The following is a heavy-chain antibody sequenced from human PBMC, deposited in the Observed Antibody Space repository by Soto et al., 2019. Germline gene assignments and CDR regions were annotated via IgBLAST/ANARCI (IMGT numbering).Heavy chain of an antibody. D-gene: IGHD1-7*01. V-gene: IGHV3-64*01. Sequence: EVQLAESGGGMVQPGGSLRLSCVASGFTFSSYDMHWVRQAPGKGLEYVSSIISNGGTTYYGNSVKGRCTISRDNSKNSLYLQLGSLRAEDMSVYYCVRRVSGNYDYWGQGTLVTVSS. J-gene: IGHJ4*02. CDR2: IISNGGTT. CDR3: VRRVSGNYDY. CDR1: GFTFSSYD.